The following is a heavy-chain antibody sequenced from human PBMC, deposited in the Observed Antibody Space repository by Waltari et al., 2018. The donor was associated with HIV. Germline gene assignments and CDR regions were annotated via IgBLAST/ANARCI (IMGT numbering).Heavy chain of an antibody. CDR1: GLTLTSYA. CDR2: INSGNDNT. CDR3: ARLFSSSWYYYGMDV. J-gene: IGHJ6*02. V-gene: IGHV1-3*01. D-gene: IGHD6-13*01. Sequence: HVQLLQSGAEVRKPGASVTVSGMAAGLTLTSYALHWVRQAPGQRLEWMGWINSGNDNTKYSQKFQGRVTITRDTSANTAYMELSSLRSEDTAVYYCARLFSSSWYYYGMDVWGQGTTVTVSS.